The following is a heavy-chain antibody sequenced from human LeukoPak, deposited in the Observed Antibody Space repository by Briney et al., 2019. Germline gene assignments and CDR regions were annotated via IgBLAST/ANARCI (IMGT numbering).Heavy chain of an antibody. CDR3: AKDMQYSALTGEYFDY. D-gene: IGHD2-8*01. J-gene: IGHJ4*02. CDR2: INSDGSST. CDR1: GFTFSSYW. Sequence: GGSLRLSCAASGFTFSSYWMHWVRQAPGKGLVWDSRINSDGSSTSYADSVKGRFTISRDNAKNTLYLQMNSLRAEDTAVYYCAKDMQYSALTGEYFDYWGQGTLVTVSS. V-gene: IGHV3-74*01.